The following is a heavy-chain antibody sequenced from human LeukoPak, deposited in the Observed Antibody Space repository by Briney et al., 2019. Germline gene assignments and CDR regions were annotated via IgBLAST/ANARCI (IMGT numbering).Heavy chain of an antibody. CDR2: LNTNSGNT. J-gene: IGHJ3*02. CDR3: ARAPTRSFDI. Sequence: ASVRVSCKASGYTFTSSEIHWVRQAPGQGLEWMGWLNTNSGNTGYAQKFQGRVTFNRESSTSTAYMEVTRLRPEEIAVYYCARAPTRSFDIWSQGTMVTVYS. CDR1: GYTFTSSE. V-gene: IGHV1-8*03. D-gene: IGHD3-16*02.